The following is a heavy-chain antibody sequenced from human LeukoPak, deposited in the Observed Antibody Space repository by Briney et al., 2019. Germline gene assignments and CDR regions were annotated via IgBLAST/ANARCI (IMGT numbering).Heavy chain of an antibody. V-gene: IGHV4-39*07. CDR2: IYYRGST. Sequence: SETLSLTCTVSGGSISSSSYYWGWIRQPPGKGLEWIGNIYYRGSTYYNPSLKSRVTISVETSKNQFSLKLSSVTAADKAVYYCARSCRILDIVATIRARLGGNGFDIWGQGTMVTVSS. CDR1: GGSISSSSYY. J-gene: IGHJ3*02. D-gene: IGHD5-12*01. CDR3: ARSCRILDIVATIRARLGGNGFDI.